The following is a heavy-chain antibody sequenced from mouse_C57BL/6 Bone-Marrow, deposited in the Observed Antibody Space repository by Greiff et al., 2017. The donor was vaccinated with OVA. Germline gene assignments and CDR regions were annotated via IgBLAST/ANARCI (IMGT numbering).Heavy chain of an antibody. Sequence: QVQLPQSGAELVKPGGSVKISCKASGYAFSSYWVNWVKQRPGKGLEWIGQNYPGDGDTNYNGKFKGKATLTADKSSSTAYMQLSSLTSEDSAVYFCASPPYYSKPYYYAMDYWGQGTSVTVSS. CDR1: GYAFSSYW. V-gene: IGHV1-80*01. CDR3: ASPPYYSKPYYYAMDY. CDR2: NYPGDGDT. D-gene: IGHD2-5*01. J-gene: IGHJ4*01.